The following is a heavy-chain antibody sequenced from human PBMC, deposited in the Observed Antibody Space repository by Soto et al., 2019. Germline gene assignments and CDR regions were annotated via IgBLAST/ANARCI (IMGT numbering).Heavy chain of an antibody. Sequence: EVQVVESGGGLVQPGGSLRLSCAAFGFPFSDHYMDWVRQAPGKGLEWVGRIRNKANSYTTEYAASVRGRFTVSRDDSKKSLFLQMNSLKTEDTAVYYCIREGFCTGGSCYSSYLDFWGQGTLVTVSS. V-gene: IGHV3-72*01. D-gene: IGHD2-15*01. CDR2: IRNKANSYTT. CDR1: GFPFSDHY. J-gene: IGHJ4*02. CDR3: IREGFCTGGSCYSSYLDF.